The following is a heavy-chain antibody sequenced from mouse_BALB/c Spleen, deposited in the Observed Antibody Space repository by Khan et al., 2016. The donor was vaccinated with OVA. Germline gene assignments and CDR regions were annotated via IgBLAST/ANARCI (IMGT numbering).Heavy chain of an antibody. J-gene: IGHJ4*01. V-gene: IGHV2-6-1*01. CDR1: GFSLTNYG. D-gene: IGHD2-10*01. CDR3: ARQPYYHYYIMDY. CDR2: IWSDGST. Sequence: VKLEESGPGLVAPSQSLSITCTISGFSLTNYGVHWVRQPPGKGLEWLVVIWSDGSTAYNSALNSRLSISKDNSKSPVFLKMNSLQTDDTAMYYCARQPYYHYYIMDYWGQGTSVTVSS.